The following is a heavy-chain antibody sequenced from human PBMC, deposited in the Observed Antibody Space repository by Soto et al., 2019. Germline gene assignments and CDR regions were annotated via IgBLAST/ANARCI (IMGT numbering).Heavy chain of an antibody. CDR3: ARDDGIGYGDNDAFDI. V-gene: IGHV4-30-2*01. D-gene: IGHD4-17*01. CDR1: GGSISSGGYS. Sequence: QLQLQESGSGLVKPSQTLSLTCAVSGGSISSGGYSWSWIRQPPGKGLEWIGYIYHSGSTYYNPSLKSRVTISVDRSKNQFSLKLSSVTAADTAVYYCARDDGIGYGDNDAFDIWGQGTMVTVSS. CDR2: IYHSGST. J-gene: IGHJ3*02.